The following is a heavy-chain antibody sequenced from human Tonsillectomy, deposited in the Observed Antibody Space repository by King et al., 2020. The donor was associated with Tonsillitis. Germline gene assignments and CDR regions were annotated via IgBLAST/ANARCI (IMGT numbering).Heavy chain of an antibody. J-gene: IGHJ5*02. V-gene: IGHV1-69*06. CDR1: GGAFSSYA. CDR2: IIPIFDTV. Sequence: QLVQSGAEVKKPGSSVKVSCKASGGAFSSYAFSWVRQAPGQGLEWMGGIIPIFDTVNYAQKFQGRVTITADKSTSTVYMELSSLRSEDTAVYYCTKGVDTAMVNWFDPWGQGTLVTVSS. D-gene: IGHD5-18*01. CDR3: TKGVDTAMVNWFDP.